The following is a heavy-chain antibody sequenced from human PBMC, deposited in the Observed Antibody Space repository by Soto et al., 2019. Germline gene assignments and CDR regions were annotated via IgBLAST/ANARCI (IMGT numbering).Heavy chain of an antibody. CDR3: ARDILLFGELLEALGTNPYYYYLDF. CDR2: INHSGST. Sequence: QVQLQQWGAGLLKPSETLSLTCAVYGGSFSGYYWSWIRQPPGKGLEWIGEINHSGSTTYNPSLNSRVTISVDTSKNQFSLKLSSVTAADTAVYYFARDILLFGELLEALGTNPYYYYLDFWGKGTTVTVSS. D-gene: IGHD3-10*01. J-gene: IGHJ6*03. CDR1: GGSFSGYY. V-gene: IGHV4-34*01.